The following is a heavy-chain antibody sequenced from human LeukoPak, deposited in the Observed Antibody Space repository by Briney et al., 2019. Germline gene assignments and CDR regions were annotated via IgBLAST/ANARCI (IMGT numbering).Heavy chain of an antibody. V-gene: IGHV3-53*01. D-gene: IGHD6-13*01. CDR2: IYYSGRT. CDR3: AKEGQQERDHRTYFLYYMDV. Sequence: AGSLRLSCAASGFDFSTYAMHWVRQAPGKGLEWVSVIYYSGRTYYADSVRGRSTISRDDSDNTLYLQMTSLRPEDTALYYCAKEGQQERDHRTYFLYYMDVWGSGTTV. CDR1: GFDFSTYA. J-gene: IGHJ6*03.